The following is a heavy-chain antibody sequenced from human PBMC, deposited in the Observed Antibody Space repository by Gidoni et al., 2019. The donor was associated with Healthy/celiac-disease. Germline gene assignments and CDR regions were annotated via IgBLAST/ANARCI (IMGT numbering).Heavy chain of an antibody. CDR3: VKDLQQHRGAFDI. V-gene: IGHV3-64D*08. D-gene: IGHD6-13*01. CDR2: ISSNGGST. CDR1: GFTFSSYA. Sequence: EVQLVESGGGLVQPGGSLRLSCSASGFTFSSYAMHWVRQAPGKGLEYVSAISSNGGSTYYADSVKGRFTISRDNSKNTLYLQMSSLRAEDTAVYYCVKDLQQHRGAFDIWGQGTMVTVFS. J-gene: IGHJ3*02.